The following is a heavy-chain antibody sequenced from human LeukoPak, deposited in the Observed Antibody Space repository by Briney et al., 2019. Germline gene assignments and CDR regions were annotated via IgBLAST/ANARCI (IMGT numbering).Heavy chain of an antibody. CDR2: ISDSGGST. CDR3: AKGPLVPSATYFFDY. J-gene: IGHJ4*02. Sequence: GGSLRLSCAASGFIFSTYAMGWVRQAPGKGLEWVSAISDSGGSTYYADSVKGRFTVSRDNSRNTLYLQMNSLTAEDTAVYYCAKGPLVPSATYFFDYWGQGTLVVVSS. V-gene: IGHV3-23*01. CDR1: GFIFSTYA. D-gene: IGHD2-2*01.